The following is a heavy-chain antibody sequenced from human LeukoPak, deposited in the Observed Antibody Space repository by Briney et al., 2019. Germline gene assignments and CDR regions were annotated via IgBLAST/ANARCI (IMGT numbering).Heavy chain of an antibody. CDR3: AKVAYSGSYYL. D-gene: IGHD1-26*01. Sequence: GGSLRLSCAASGFTFSSYAMSWVRQAPGKGLEWVSAISGSGGSTYYADSVRGRFTISRDNSKNALYLQMNSLRAEDTAVYYCAKVAYSGSYYLWGQGTLVTVSS. J-gene: IGHJ5*02. CDR2: ISGSGGST. CDR1: GFTFSSYA. V-gene: IGHV3-23*01.